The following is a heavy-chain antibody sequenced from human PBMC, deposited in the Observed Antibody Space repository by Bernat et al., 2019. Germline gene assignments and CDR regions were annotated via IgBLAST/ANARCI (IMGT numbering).Heavy chain of an antibody. CDR3: AGQGYCSGGSCYGPDY. D-gene: IGHD2-15*01. CDR1: GFTFSSYS. V-gene: IGHV3-21*01. CDR2: ISSSSSYI. Sequence: EVQLVESGVGLVKPGGSLRLSCAASGFTFSSYSMNWVRQAPGKGLEWVSSISSSSSYIYYADSVKGRFTISRDNAKNSLYLQMNSLRAEDTAVYYCAGQGYCSGGSCYGPDYWGQGTLVTVSS. J-gene: IGHJ4*02.